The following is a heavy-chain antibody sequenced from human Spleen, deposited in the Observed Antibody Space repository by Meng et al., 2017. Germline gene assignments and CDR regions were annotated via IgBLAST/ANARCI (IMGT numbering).Heavy chain of an antibody. J-gene: IGHJ4*02. D-gene: IGHD2-15*01. Sequence: ESLKISCTVSGGSISSSSYYWGWIRQPPGKGLEWIGSIYYSGRTYYNPSLKSRVTISVDTSKNQFSLKLSSVTAADTAVYYCARGSWDTQGVDYWGQGTLVTVSS. CDR2: IYYSGRT. CDR1: GGSISSSSYY. CDR3: ARGSWDTQGVDY. V-gene: IGHV4-39*07.